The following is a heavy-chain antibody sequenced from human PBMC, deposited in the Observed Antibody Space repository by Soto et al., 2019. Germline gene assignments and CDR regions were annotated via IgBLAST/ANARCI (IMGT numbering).Heavy chain of an antibody. D-gene: IGHD2-21*02. Sequence: GGSLRLSCAASGFTFSSYAMHWVRQAPGKGLEWVAVISYDGSNKYYADSVKGRFTISRDNSKNTLYLQMNSLRAEDTAVYYCARDTPFDCGGDCYRTNYYYYYGMDVWGQGTTVTVSS. CDR1: GFTFSSYA. CDR2: ISYDGSNK. J-gene: IGHJ6*02. CDR3: ARDTPFDCGGDCYRTNYYYYYGMDV. V-gene: IGHV3-30-3*01.